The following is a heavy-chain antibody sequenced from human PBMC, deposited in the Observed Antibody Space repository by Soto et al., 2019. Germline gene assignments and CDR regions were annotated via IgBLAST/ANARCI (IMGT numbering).Heavy chain of an antibody. CDR2: ISGSGGST. CDR3: AKDSPSARWFGRNPPDGGMDV. J-gene: IGHJ6*02. Sequence: GGSLRLSCAASGFTFSSYAMSWVRQAPGKGLEWVSAISGSGGSTYYADSVKGRFTISRDNSKNTLYLQMNSLRAEDTAVYYCAKDSPSARWFGRNPPDGGMDVWGQGTTVTVSS. CDR1: GFTFSSYA. D-gene: IGHD3-10*01. V-gene: IGHV3-23*01.